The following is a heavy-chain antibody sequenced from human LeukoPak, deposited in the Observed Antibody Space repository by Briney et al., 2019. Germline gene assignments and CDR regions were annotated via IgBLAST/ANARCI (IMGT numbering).Heavy chain of an antibody. CDR3: AGGDPFNYYMDV. V-gene: IGHV1-69*13. CDR2: LIPIFGAT. CDR1: GGTFSGHG. Sequence: ASVKVSCKASGGTFSGHGISWVRQAPGQGLEWMGGLIPIFGATNYTQRFQGRVTITADEPTTTAYMELSSLRFEDTAVYYCAGGDPFNYYMDVWGKGTTVTVSS. D-gene: IGHD4-17*01. J-gene: IGHJ6*03.